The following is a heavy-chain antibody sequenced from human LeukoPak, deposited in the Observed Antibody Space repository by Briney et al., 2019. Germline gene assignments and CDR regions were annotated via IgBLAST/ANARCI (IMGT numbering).Heavy chain of an antibody. CDR3: TRDSTTVSPHAFDI. CDR1: GFTFNNYG. V-gene: IGHV3-30*02. CDR2: VRFDGSYQ. Sequence: PGGSLRLSCATSGFTFNNYGMHWVRQAPGKGLEWVTFVRFDGSYQLYTDSVKGRFTISRDNSKNSLYLQMNSLRAEDTAVYYCTRDSTTVSPHAFDIWGQGTTVTFSS. J-gene: IGHJ3*02. D-gene: IGHD4-11*01.